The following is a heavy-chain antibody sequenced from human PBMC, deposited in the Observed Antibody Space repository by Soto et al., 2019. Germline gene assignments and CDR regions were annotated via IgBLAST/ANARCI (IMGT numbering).Heavy chain of an antibody. CDR3: AKSERVTVSIADFHADS. CDR2: ISGSGRET. CDR1: GFTFSNYA. D-gene: IGHD2-15*01. Sequence: EVQLLASGGGLVQPGGSLRLSCAASGFTFSNYAMSWVRQAPGKGLERVSAISGSGRETYYADSFKGRFTISRDNSKSALSLQISGLRVEDAAAYYCAKSERVTVSIADFHADSWGQGTLVTVSS. V-gene: IGHV3-23*01. J-gene: IGHJ4*02.